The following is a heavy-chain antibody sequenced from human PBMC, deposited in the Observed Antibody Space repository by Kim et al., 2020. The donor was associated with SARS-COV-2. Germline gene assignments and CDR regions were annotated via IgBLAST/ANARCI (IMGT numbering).Heavy chain of an antibody. D-gene: IGHD1-1*01. J-gene: IGHJ4*02. Sequence: ASVKVSCKASGYTFNSHGISWVRQAPGQGLEWMGWISAYNGNTNYAQKLQGRVTMTTDTSTSTAYMELRSLRSDDTAVYYCARVDWNRLQDYWGQGTLVTVSS. CDR1: GYTFNSHG. CDR3: ARVDWNRLQDY. CDR2: ISAYNGNT. V-gene: IGHV1-18*01.